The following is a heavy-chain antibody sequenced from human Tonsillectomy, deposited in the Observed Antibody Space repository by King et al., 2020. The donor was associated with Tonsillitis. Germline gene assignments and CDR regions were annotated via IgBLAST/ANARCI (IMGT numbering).Heavy chain of an antibody. CDR1: GFTFSSYA. J-gene: IGHJ6*02. V-gene: IGHV3-23*04. D-gene: IGHD2-15*01. CDR2: ISGSGGST. CDR3: ANAFRGSCYSARCTLSYGMDV. Sequence: VQLVESGGGLVQPGGSLRLSCAASGFTFSSYAMSWVRQAPGKGLEWVSAISGSGGSTYYADSVKGRLTNSRDNSKNTLYLQMNSLRAEETAVYYCANAFRGSCYSARCTLSYGMDVCGQGTTVTASS.